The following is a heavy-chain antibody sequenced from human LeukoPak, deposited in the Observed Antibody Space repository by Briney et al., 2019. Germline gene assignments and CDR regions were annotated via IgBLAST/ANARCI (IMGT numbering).Heavy chain of an antibody. V-gene: IGHV7-4-1*02. D-gene: IGHD2-2*01. J-gene: IGHJ6*02. CDR2: INTNTGNP. Sequence: ASVKVSCKASGYTFTRYGMNWVRQAPGQGLEWMGWINTNTGNPTYAQGFTGRFVFSLDTSVSTAYLQISSLKAEDTAVYYCARDRVLLSSQRDYYYGMDVWGQGTTVTVS. CDR3: ARDRVLLSSQRDYYYGMDV. CDR1: GYTFTRYG.